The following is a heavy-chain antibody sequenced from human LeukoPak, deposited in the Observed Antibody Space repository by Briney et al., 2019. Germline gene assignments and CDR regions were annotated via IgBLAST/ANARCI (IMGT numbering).Heavy chain of an antibody. CDR1: GFTVSSNY. CDR3: ARRRARHYFDY. J-gene: IGHJ4*02. V-gene: IGHV3-53*01. Sequence: PGGSLRLSCAASGFTVSSNYMSWVRQAPGKGLEWVSVIYSGGSTYYADSVKGRFTISRDNSKNTLYLQMNSLRAEDTAVYYCARRRARHYFDYWGQGTLVTVSS. CDR2: IYSGGST.